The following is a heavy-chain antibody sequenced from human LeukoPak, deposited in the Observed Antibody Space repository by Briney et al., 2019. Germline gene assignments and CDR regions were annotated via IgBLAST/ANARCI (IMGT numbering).Heavy chain of an antibody. CDR3: AKDIHDFWSGYPYYYYGMDV. V-gene: IGHV3-21*04. CDR1: GFTFSSYS. D-gene: IGHD3-3*01. CDR2: ISSSSSYI. J-gene: IGHJ6*02. Sequence: GGSLRLSCAASGFTFSSYSMNWVRQAPGKGLEWVSSISSSSSYIYYADSVKGRFTISRDNAKNSLYLQMNSLRAEDTALYYCAKDIHDFWSGYPYYYYGMDVWGQGTTVTVSS.